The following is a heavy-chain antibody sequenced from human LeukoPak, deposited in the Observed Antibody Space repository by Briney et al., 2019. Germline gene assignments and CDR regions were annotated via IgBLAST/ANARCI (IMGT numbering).Heavy chain of an antibody. D-gene: IGHD3-10*02. CDR3: AELGITMIGGV. J-gene: IGHJ6*04. Sequence: GGSLRLSCAASGFTFSSHEMNWVRQAPGKGLEWVSYISSSGSTIYYADSVKGRFTISRDNAKNSLYLQMNSLRAEDTAVYYCAELGITMIGGVWGKGTTVTISS. CDR2: ISSSGSTI. CDR1: GFTFSSHE. V-gene: IGHV3-48*03.